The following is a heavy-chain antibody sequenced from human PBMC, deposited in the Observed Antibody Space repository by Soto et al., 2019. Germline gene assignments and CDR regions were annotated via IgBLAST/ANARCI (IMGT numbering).Heavy chain of an antibody. V-gene: IGHV4-31*03. Sequence: QVQLQESGPGLVKPSQTLSLTCTVSGGSISSGGYYWSWIRQHPGKGLEWIGYIYYSGSTYYNPSRKGRVTISVATSKNQFSLKLSSVTAADTAVYYCARATHDILTGYQPTDYWGQGTLVTVSS. CDR1: GGSISSGGYY. CDR3: ARATHDILTGYQPTDY. D-gene: IGHD3-9*01. CDR2: IYYSGST. J-gene: IGHJ4*02.